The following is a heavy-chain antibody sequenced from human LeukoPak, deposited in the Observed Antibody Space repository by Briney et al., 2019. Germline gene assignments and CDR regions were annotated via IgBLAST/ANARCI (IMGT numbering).Heavy chain of an antibody. CDR2: TNHSGST. CDR1: GGSFSGYY. CDR3: AREVEFYGDYETAYYYGMDV. Sequence: PSETLSLTCAVYGGSFSGYYWSWIRQPPGKGLEWIGETNHSGSTNYNPSLKSRVTISVDTSKNQFSLKLSSVTAADTAVYYCAREVEFYGDYETAYYYGMDVWGQGTTVTVSS. D-gene: IGHD4-17*01. J-gene: IGHJ6*02. V-gene: IGHV4-34*01.